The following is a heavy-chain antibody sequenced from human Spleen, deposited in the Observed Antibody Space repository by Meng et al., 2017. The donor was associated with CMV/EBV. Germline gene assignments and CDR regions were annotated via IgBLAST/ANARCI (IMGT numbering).Heavy chain of an antibody. CDR3: ARGGVGYSYGYFY. V-gene: IGHV3-72*01. CDR1: GFTRSGNY. J-gene: IGHJ4*02. CDR2: SRDKGNSYTT. D-gene: IGHD5-18*01. Sequence: SGFTRSGNYMDWVRQAPGKGLEWVGRSRDKGNSYTTEYAASVKGRFTISRDDSKNSLFLQMNSLKTEDTAVYYCARGGVGYSYGYFYWGQGTLVTVSS.